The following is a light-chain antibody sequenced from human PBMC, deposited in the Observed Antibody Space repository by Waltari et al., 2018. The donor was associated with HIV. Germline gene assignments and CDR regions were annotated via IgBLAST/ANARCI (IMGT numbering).Light chain of an antibody. CDR1: QTVDRY. CDR3: QQSFSGLLYT. CDR2: AAS. Sequence: DIQLPQSPSSLSASIGDSVIIVCRASQTVDRYLNGYQQKVGQAHKLLVSAASTLRDGVPSRFIASGSGTDFTLAISSLQRDDFATYYCQQSFSGLLYTFGQGTRLE. J-gene: IGKJ2*01. V-gene: IGKV1-39*01.